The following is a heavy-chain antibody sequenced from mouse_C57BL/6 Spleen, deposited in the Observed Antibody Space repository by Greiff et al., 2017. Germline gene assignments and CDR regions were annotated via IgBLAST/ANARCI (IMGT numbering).Heavy chain of an antibody. CDR1: GFTFSDYG. CDR2: ISSGSSTI. J-gene: IGHJ2*01. V-gene: IGHV5-17*01. D-gene: IGHD4-1*01. CDR3: ARPDWDGYYFDY. Sequence: EVMLVESGGGLVKPGGSLKLSCAASGFTFSDYGMHWVRQAPEKGLEWVAYISSGSSTIYYADTVKGRFTISRDNAKNTLFLQMTSLRSEDTAMYYCARPDWDGYYFDYWGQGTTLTVSS.